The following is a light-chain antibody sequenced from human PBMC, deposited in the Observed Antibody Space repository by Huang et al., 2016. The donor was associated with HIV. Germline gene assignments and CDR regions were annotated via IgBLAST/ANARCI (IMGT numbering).Light chain of an antibody. CDR1: QDIGDY. CDR3: QHSDNVPRYT. J-gene: IGKJ2*01. CDR2: DAS. Sequence: DILLTQSPASLSASVGDRVTITCQASQDIGDYLNWYQHKSGKAPKLLIHDASDLGGGVPSRFSGSGSGTHFTLAISGLQPEDFATYYCQHSDNVPRYTFGQGTRLDI. V-gene: IGKV1-33*01.